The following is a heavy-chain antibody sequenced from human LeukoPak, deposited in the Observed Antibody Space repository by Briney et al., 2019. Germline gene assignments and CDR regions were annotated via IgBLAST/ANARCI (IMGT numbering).Heavy chain of an antibody. CDR2: IYYSGST. D-gene: IGHD3-22*01. CDR1: GGSISSYY. CDR3: ARDKDSSGYYFYAFDI. V-gene: IGHV4-59*12. J-gene: IGHJ3*02. Sequence: SETLSLTCTVSGGSISSYYWSWIRQPPGKGLEWIGYIYYSGSTNYNPSLKSRVTMSVDTSKNQFSLKLSSVTAADTAVYYCARDKDSSGYYFYAFDIWGQGTMVTVSS.